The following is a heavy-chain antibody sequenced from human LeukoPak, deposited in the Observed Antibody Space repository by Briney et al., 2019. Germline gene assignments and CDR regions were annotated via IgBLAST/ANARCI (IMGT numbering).Heavy chain of an antibody. Sequence: SETLSLTCTVSGGSISSYYWSWIRQPPGKGLEWIGYIYYSGSTNYNPSLKSRVTISVDTSKNQFSLKLSSVTAADTAVYYCARDVLKANWFDPWGQGTLVTVSS. V-gene: IGHV4-59*12. CDR3: ARDVLKANWFDP. CDR1: GGSISSYY. CDR2: IYYSGST. J-gene: IGHJ5*02.